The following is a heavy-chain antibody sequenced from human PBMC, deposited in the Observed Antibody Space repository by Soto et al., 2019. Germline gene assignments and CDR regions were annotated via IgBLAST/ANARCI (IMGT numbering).Heavy chain of an antibody. J-gene: IGHJ4*02. CDR3: AKGPNPPIRHYSDSSGYRRFDY. CDR1: GFTFSSYG. CDR2: ISYDGSNK. V-gene: IGHV3-30*18. Sequence: PGGSLRLSCAASGFTFSSYGMHWVRQAPGKGLGWVAVISYDGSNKYYADSVKGRFTISRDNSKNTLYLQMNSLRAEDTAVYYCAKGPNPPIRHYSDSSGYRRFDYWGQGTLVTVSS. D-gene: IGHD3-22*01.